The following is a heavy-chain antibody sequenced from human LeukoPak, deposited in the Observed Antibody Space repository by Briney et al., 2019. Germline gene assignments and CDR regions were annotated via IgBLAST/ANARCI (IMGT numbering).Heavy chain of an antibody. CDR1: GFTFSTYS. CDR2: ISSSSNTI. CDR3: AREGQLLWFGEEDAFDI. D-gene: IGHD3-10*01. J-gene: IGHJ3*02. Sequence: GVLRLSCAASGFTFSTYSMNWVRQAPGKGLEWVSYISSSSNTIYYADSVKGRFTISRDNAKNSLYLQMNSLRAEDTAMYYCAREGQLLWFGEEDAFDIWGQGTMVTVSS. V-gene: IGHV3-48*01.